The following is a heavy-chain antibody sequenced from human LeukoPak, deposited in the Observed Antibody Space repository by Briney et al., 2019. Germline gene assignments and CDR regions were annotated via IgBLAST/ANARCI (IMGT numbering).Heavy chain of an antibody. CDR1: AASIIIYY. V-gene: IGHV4-59*01. Sequence: SETLSLTCSVSAASIIIYYWSWIRQPPGKGLEWIGYMYNSGRTNYNPSLKSRVAISVDTSKNQFSLKLSSVTAADTAVYYCARVGGSGSYYYAMDVWGQGTTVTVSS. CDR3: ARVGGSGSYYYAMDV. CDR2: MYNSGRT. D-gene: IGHD3-10*01. J-gene: IGHJ6*02.